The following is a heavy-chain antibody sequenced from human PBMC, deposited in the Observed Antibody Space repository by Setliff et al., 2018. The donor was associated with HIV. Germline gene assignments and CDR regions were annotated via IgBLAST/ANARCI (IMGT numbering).Heavy chain of an antibody. CDR2: IYYSGTT. V-gene: IGHV4-39*07. CDR1: GGSISSSSYY. J-gene: IGHJ6*02. Sequence: SETLSLTCTVSGGSISSSSYYWGWIRQPPGKGLEWIGSIYYSGTTYYNPSLKSRITISVDTSKNQFSLKVNSVTAADTAVYYCASPKERYYYGSGTNVREYYGMDVWGRGTTVTVSS. D-gene: IGHD3-10*01. CDR3: ASPKERYYYGSGTNVREYYGMDV.